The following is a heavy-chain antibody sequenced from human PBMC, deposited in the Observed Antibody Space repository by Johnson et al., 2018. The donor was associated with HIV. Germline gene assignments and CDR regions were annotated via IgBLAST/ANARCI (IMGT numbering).Heavy chain of an antibody. V-gene: IGHV3-30*04. CDR1: GFTFSTYA. D-gene: IGHD6-13*01. CDR2: KSSDESNK. J-gene: IGHJ3*02. CDR3: ARGIAAAAMTLHAFDI. Sequence: QVQLVESGGGVVQPGRSLRLSCAASGFTFSTYAMHWVRQAPGKGLEWVAVKSSDESNKYYADSVKGRFTISRDNSKNTLYLQMNSLRAADTAVYYCARGIAAAAMTLHAFDIWGQGAVVTVPS.